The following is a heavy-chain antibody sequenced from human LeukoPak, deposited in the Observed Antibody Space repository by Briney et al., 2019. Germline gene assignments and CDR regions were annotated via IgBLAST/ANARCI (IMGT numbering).Heavy chain of an antibody. CDR2: IYHSGST. V-gene: IGHV4-38-2*02. Sequence: SETLSLTCTVSGYSISSGYNWGWIRQPPGKGLEWIGYIYHSGSTYYNPSLKSRGSISVDRSKNQFSLKLTSVTAADTAVYYCARAGGYCSSTSCYFDYWGQGTLVTVSS. J-gene: IGHJ4*02. D-gene: IGHD2-2*01. CDR3: ARAGGYCSSTSCYFDY. CDR1: GYSISSGYN.